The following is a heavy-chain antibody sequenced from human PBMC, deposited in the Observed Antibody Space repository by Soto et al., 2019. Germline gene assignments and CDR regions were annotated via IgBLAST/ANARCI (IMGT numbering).Heavy chain of an antibody. Sequence: ASVKVSCKASGYTFSSYGISWVRQAPGQGLEWMGWISAYNGNTNYAQKFQGRVTMTTDTSTSTAYMELRSLRSDDTAVYYCATSTSRSWRYYLAYWGQGTLVTVSS. J-gene: IGHJ4*02. V-gene: IGHV1-18*01. CDR1: GYTFSSYG. D-gene: IGHD6-13*01. CDR3: ATSTSRSWRYYLAY. CDR2: ISAYNGNT.